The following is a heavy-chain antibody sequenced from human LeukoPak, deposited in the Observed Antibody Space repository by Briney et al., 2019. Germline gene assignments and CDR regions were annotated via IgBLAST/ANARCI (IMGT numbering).Heavy chain of an antibody. CDR2: INPNSGGT. V-gene: IGHV1-2*06. CDR3: AREGVRGTYYFDY. Sequence: ASVKVSCKASGYTFTGYYMHWVRRAPGQGREWMGRINPNSGGTNSAQKFQGRVTMTRDTSISTAYMELSRLRSDDTAVYYCAREGVRGTYYFDYWGQGTLVTVSS. J-gene: IGHJ4*02. D-gene: IGHD3-10*01. CDR1: GYTFTGYY.